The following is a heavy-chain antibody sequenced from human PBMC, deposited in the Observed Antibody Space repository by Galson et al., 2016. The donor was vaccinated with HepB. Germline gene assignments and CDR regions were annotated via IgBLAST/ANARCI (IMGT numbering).Heavy chain of an antibody. V-gene: IGHV1-69*05. CDR1: GGTSSSFT. CDR3: ARGRDGYTLLMDY. J-gene: IGHJ4*02. Sequence: SVKVSCKASGGTSSSFTISWLRQAPGQGLEWMGGLIPFFDTANYAQKFQGWFTMTRDTSISTAYMELSRLRSDDTAVYYCARGRDGYTLLMDYWGQGTLVTVSS. D-gene: IGHD5-24*01. CDR2: LIPFFDTA.